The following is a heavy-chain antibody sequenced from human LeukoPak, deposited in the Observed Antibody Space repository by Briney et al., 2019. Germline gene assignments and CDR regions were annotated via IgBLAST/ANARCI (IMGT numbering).Heavy chain of an antibody. J-gene: IGHJ6*02. D-gene: IGHD4-17*01. CDR1: GGSISSYY. Sequence: SETLSLTCTVSGGSISSYYWSWIRQPAGKGLEWIGRIYTNGSTNYNPSLKSRVTMSADTSKNQFSLKLSSVTAADTAVYYCAGNYGDYPYYYGMDVWGQGTTVTVSS. V-gene: IGHV4-4*07. CDR2: IYTNGST. CDR3: AGNYGDYPYYYGMDV.